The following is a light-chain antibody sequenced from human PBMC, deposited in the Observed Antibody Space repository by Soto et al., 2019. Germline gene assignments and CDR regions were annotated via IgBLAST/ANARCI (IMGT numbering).Light chain of an antibody. Sequence: SGLTQPASVSGSPGRSITISCTGTSSDGGGYNYVSWYQQHPGKAPKLMIYEVSNRPSGVSNRFSGSKSGNTASLTISGLQAEDEADYYCSSYTSSSTLFYVFGTGTKVTVL. CDR3: SSYTSSSTLFYV. J-gene: IGLJ1*01. CDR2: EVS. V-gene: IGLV2-14*01. CDR1: SSDGGGYNY.